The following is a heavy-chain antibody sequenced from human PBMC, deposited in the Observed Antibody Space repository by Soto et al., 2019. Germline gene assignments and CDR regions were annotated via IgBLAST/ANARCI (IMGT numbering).Heavy chain of an antibody. CDR3: MGREWGMRYFDD. CDR2: INLGGTTT. Sequence: QVQLVQSGAEVKKPGASVKLSCQASEYTFTDYFIHWVRQAPGQGLEWMGLINLGGTTTTYAQKLQGRLTIISDPSTRTAYLEPSRLRSEPTAVYYCMGREWGMRYFDDWGQGTLVSVSS. J-gene: IGHJ4*02. V-gene: IGHV1-46*04. D-gene: IGHD3-16*01. CDR1: EYTFTDYF.